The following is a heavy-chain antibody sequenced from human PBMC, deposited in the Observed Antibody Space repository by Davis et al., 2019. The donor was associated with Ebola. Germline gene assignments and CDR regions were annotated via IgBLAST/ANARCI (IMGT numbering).Heavy chain of an antibody. Sequence: SETLSLTCAVYGGSFSGYYWSWIRQPPGKGLEWIGEINHSGSTNYNPSLKSRVTISVDTSKNQFSLKLSSVTAADTAVYYCARAGALLPAANNWFDPWGQGTLVTVSS. CDR2: INHSGST. J-gene: IGHJ5*02. CDR3: ARAGALLPAANNWFDP. V-gene: IGHV4-34*01. D-gene: IGHD2-2*01. CDR1: GGSFSGYY.